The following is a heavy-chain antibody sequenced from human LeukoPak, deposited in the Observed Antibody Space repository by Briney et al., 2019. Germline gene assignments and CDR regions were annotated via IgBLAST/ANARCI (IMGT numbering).Heavy chain of an antibody. J-gene: IGHJ6*03. Sequence: SQTLSLTCTVSGGSISSGSYYWSWIRQPAGKGLEWIGRIYSSGSTNYNPSLKSRVTISVDTSKNQFSLKLSSVTAADTAVYYCAGQVVVAATVNYYYYYMDVWGKGATVTVSS. V-gene: IGHV4-61*02. CDR1: GGSISSGSYY. CDR3: AGQVVVAATVNYYYYYMDV. CDR2: IYSSGST. D-gene: IGHD2-15*01.